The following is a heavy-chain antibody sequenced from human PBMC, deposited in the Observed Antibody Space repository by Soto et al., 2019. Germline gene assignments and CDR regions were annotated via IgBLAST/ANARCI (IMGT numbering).Heavy chain of an antibody. CDR2: INPIVEIA. CDR3: ARDRRTNYDYYGMDV. J-gene: IGHJ6*02. V-gene: IGHV1-69*04. CDR1: GDTFRRYS. Sequence: SVKVSCKASGDTFRRYSITWVRQAPGQGVEWMGRINPIVEIARYAQKFQGGVTITVDKTTTTAHMELTSLRSEDTAVYYCARDRRTNYDYYGMDVWG.